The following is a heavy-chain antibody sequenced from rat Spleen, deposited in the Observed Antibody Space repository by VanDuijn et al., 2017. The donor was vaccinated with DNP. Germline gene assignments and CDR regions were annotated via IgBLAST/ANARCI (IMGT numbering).Heavy chain of an antibody. D-gene: IGHD5-1*01. J-gene: IGHJ2*01. Sequence: EVLVVDSGGGLVQPGGSLKLSCVASGFTFSKYGMAWVRQAPTKGLEWVASLTSSADVTYYSASVKGRFTISRDNAKSTLYLQMNSLRSEDTATYYCARENWYYFDYWGQGVMVTVSS. CDR3: ARENWYYFDY. CDR2: LTSSADVT. V-gene: IGHV5S13*01. CDR1: GFTFSKYG.